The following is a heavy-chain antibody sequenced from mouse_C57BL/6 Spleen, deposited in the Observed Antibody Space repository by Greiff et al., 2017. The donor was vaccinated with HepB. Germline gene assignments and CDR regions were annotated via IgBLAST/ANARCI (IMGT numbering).Heavy chain of an antibody. Sequence: VQLQQPGAELVKPGASVKLSCKASGYTFTSYWMHWVKQRPGQGLEWIGMIHPNSGSTNYNEKFKSKATLTVDKSSSTAYMQLSSLTSEDSAVYYCARPPLTGTNWYFDVWGTGTTVTVSS. CDR2: IHPNSGST. CDR3: ARPPLTGTNWYFDV. D-gene: IGHD4-1*01. CDR1: GYTFTSYW. J-gene: IGHJ1*03. V-gene: IGHV1-64*01.